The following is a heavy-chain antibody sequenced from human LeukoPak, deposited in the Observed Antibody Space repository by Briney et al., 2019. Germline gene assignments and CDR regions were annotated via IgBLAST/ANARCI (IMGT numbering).Heavy chain of an antibody. J-gene: IGHJ6*03. V-gene: IGHV4-34*01. CDR2: INHSGST. CDR1: GGSFSDYY. CDR3: ATRALYSSGWSSYYYYYYMDI. Sequence: PSETLSLTCAVYGGSFSDYYWSWIRQPPGKGLEWIGEINHSGSTNYNPSLKSRVTISVDTSKNQFSLKLSSVTAADTAVYYCATRALYSSGWSSYYYYYYMDIWGKGTTVTVSS. D-gene: IGHD6-19*01.